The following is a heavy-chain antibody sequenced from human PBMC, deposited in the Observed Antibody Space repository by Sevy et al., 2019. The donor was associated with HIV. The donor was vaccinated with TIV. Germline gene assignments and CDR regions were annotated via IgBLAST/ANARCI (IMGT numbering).Heavy chain of an antibody. D-gene: IGHD3-10*01. V-gene: IGHV3-53*01. CDR2: IYSGGST. J-gene: IGHJ6*03. CDR3: ASHYGSGSYYRHYYYMDV. CDR1: GFTVSSNY. Sequence: GGSLRLSCAASGFTVSSNYMSWVRQAPGKGLEWVSVIYSGGSTYYADSVKGRFTISRDNSKNTLSLQMNSLRAEDTAVYYCASHYGSGSYYRHYYYMDVWGKGTTVTVSS.